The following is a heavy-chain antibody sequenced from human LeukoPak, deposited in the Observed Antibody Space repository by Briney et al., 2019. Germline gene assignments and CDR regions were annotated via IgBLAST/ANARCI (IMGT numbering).Heavy chain of an antibody. CDR2: ISGRGDGT. CDR1: GFTFSTYA. D-gene: IGHD1-1*01. Sequence: GGSLRLSCAASGFTFSTYAMSWVRQAPGKGLEWVSLISGRGDGTYYAESVKGRFTISRDNSKNTVYLHMNSLRDDDAAIYYCAKGPKTADPLEEYFQHWGQGSLVTVSS. CDR3: AKGPKTADPLEEYFQH. V-gene: IGHV3-23*01. J-gene: IGHJ1*01.